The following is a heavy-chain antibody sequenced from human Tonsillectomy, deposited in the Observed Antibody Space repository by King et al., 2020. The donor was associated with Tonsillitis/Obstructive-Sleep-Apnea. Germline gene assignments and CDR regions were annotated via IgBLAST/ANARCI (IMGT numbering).Heavy chain of an antibody. CDR3: ARGVVVPSALFYHRFDP. D-gene: IGHD2-2*01. CDR1: RGSIGGYC. V-gene: IGHV4-34*01. CDR2: INHSGST. J-gene: IGHJ5*02. Sequence: VQLQQWGAGLLKASETLSLTCAVHRGSIGGYCWSWIRQPPGKGLEWIGEINHSGSTNYNPSLKSRVTMSVDTSKNQFSLKMSSVTAADTAVYYCARGVVVPSALFYHRFDPWGQGTLVTVSS.